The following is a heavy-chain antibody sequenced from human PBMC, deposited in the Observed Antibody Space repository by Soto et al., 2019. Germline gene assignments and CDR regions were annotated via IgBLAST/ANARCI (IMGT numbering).Heavy chain of an antibody. D-gene: IGHD3-22*01. Sequence: WLWIRQSPGKGLEWIGDINHSGSVNYSPSLKSRVTISLDTSKNQFSLTLSAVTAADTAMYYCSTRAYDTNGYYRFDPWGQGTLVTVSS. J-gene: IGHJ5*01. CDR2: INHSGSV. CDR3: STRAYDTNGYYRFDP. V-gene: IGHV4-34*01.